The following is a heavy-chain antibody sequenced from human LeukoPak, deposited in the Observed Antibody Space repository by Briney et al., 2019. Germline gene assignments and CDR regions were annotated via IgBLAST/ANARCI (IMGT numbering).Heavy chain of an antibody. CDR1: GGSIRSYY. CDR3: ARDLYGTPGAFDI. J-gene: IGHJ3*02. V-gene: IGHV4-59*01. CDR2: IYYSGST. D-gene: IGHD2-15*01. Sequence: PSETLSLTCTVSGGSIRSYYWSWIRQPPGKGLDWIGYIYYSGSTNYNPSLQSRVTISVDTSKNQFSLKLSSVTAADTAMYYCARDLYGTPGAFDIWGQGTMVTVSS.